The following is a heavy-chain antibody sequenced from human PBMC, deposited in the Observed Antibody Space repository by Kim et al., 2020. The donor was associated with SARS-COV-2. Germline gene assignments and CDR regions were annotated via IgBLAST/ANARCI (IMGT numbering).Heavy chain of an antibody. V-gene: IGHV4-39*07. Sequence: SETLSLTCTVSGGSISSSSYYWGWIRQPPGKGLEWIGSIYYSGSTYYNPSLKSRVTMSVDTSKNQFSLKLTSVTAADTAVYYCTREPICGGDCYPYAFDIWGQGTMVTVSS. CDR2: IYYSGST. CDR1: GGSISSSSYY. CDR3: TREPICGGDCYPYAFDI. J-gene: IGHJ3*02. D-gene: IGHD2-21*02.